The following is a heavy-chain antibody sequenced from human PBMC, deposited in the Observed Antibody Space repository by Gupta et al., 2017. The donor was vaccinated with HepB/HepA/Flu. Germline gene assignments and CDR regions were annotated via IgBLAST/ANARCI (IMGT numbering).Heavy chain of an antibody. CDR3: ARRRPIVGATSAFDI. CDR1: GFPFSNYD. V-gene: IGHV3-23*01. J-gene: IGHJ3*02. D-gene: IGHD1-26*01. Sequence: EVPLLESGVGLVQPGGSLRLSCAASGFPFSNYDMSWVRQAPGKGMKWVSLLRDTGDSTYYADSVKGRFTISRDKSKNTVYLQMNSLRVEDTAVYYCARRRPIVGATSAFDIWGQGTRVTGAS. CDR2: LRDTGDST.